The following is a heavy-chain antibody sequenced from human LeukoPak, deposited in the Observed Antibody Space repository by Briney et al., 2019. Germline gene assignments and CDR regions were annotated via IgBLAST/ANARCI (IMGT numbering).Heavy chain of an antibody. V-gene: IGHV3-20*04. Sequence: GGSLRLSCAASGFTFDDYGMSWVRQAPGKGLEWVSGINWNGGSTGYADSVKGRFTISRDNAKNTLYLQMNSLRAEDTAVYYCAKGVGYYYYMDVWGKGTTVTVSS. CDR3: AKGVGYYYYMDV. CDR2: INWNGGST. CDR1: GFTFDDYG. J-gene: IGHJ6*03.